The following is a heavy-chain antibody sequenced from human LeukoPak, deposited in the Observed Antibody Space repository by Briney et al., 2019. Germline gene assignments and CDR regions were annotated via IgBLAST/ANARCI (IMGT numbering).Heavy chain of an antibody. CDR1: GGTFSSYA. CDR3: ARVETGYSNTYYFDY. D-gene: IGHD6-13*01. CDR2: IIPIFGTA. J-gene: IGHJ4*02. V-gene: IGHV1-69*05. Sequence: SVKVSCKASGGTFSSYAISWVRQAPGQGLEWMGRIIPIFGTANYAQKFQGRVTITTDESTSTAYMGLSSLRSEDTAVYYCARVETGYSNTYYFDYWGQGTLVTVSS.